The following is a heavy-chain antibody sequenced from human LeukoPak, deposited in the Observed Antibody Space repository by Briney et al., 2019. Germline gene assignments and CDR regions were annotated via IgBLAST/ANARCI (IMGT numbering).Heavy chain of an antibody. CDR3: ARDRAGSSSNFDY. CDR2: ISSSSSYI. J-gene: IGHJ4*02. V-gene: IGHV3-21*01. D-gene: IGHD6-13*01. CDR1: GFTLSSYS. Sequence: GGSLRLSCAASGFTLSSYSMNWVRQAPGKGLEWVSSISSSSSYIYYADSVKGRFTISRDNAKNSLYLQMNSLRAEDTAVYYCARDRAGSSSNFDYWGQGTLVTVSS.